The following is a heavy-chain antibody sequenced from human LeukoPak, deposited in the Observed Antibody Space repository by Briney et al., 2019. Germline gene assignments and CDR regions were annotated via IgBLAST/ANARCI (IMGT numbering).Heavy chain of an antibody. CDR2: ISGSGGST. V-gene: IGHV3-23*01. CDR3: ARDSGRDGYNSWNFDY. J-gene: IGHJ4*02. Sequence: QAGGSLRLSCAASGFTFSSYAMSWVRQAPGKGLEWVSAISGSGGSTYYADSVKGRFTISRDNSKNTLYLQMNSLRAEDTAVYYCARDSGRDGYNSWNFDYWGQGTLVTVSS. D-gene: IGHD5-24*01. CDR1: GFTFSSYA.